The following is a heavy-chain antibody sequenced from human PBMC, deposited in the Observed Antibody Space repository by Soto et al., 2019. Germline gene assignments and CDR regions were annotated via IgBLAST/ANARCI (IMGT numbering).Heavy chain of an antibody. J-gene: IGHJ4*02. Sequence: GGSLRLSCAASGFTFSSYGMHWVRQAPGKGLEWVAVISYDGSNKYYADSVKGRLTISRDKSKNTLYLQMNSLRAEDTALYYCAKEQRSGWYPYFDYWGQGTLVTVSS. V-gene: IGHV3-30*18. D-gene: IGHD6-19*01. CDR2: ISYDGSNK. CDR1: GFTFSSYG. CDR3: AKEQRSGWYPYFDY.